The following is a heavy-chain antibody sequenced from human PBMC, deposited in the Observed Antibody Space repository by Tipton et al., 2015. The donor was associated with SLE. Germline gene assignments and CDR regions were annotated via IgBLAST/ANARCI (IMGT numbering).Heavy chain of an antibody. D-gene: IGHD1-26*01. CDR3: ARGGGSYYDY. V-gene: IGHV4-38-2*01. CDR2: IFHSGST. J-gene: IGHJ4*02. Sequence: TLSLTCAVSGYSISSGYYWGWIRQPPGKGLEWIESIFHSGSTYYNPSLKSRVTISVDTSKNQFSLKLSSVTAADTAEYYCARGGGSYYDYWGQGTLVTVSS. CDR1: GYSISSGYY.